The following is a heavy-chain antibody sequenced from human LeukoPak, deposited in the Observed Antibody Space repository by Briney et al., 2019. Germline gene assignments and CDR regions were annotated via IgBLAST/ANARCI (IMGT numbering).Heavy chain of an antibody. V-gene: IGHV4-59*10. CDR2: IYTSGST. D-gene: IGHD3-22*01. Sequence: KPSETLSLTCAVYGGSFSGYYWSWIRQPPGKGLEWIGRIYTSGSTNYNSSLKSRVTMSVDTSKNQFSLKLSSVTAADTAVYYCARVRFFDSSVLTRKRSYYFDYWGQGTLVTVSS. CDR3: ARVRFFDSSVLTRKRSYYFDY. CDR1: GGSFSGYY. J-gene: IGHJ4*02.